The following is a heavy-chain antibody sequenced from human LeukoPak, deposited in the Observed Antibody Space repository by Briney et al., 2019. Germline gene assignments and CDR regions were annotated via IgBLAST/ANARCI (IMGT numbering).Heavy chain of an antibody. Sequence: GGSLRLSCAASGFTFRSFWMGWVRQAPGKGPVWVSEINPDGSHTNYADSVKGRFTISRDNAKNTLYLQMNSLRVEDTAVYYCTRGSNWSFDSWGQGTLATVSS. CDR3: TRGSNWSFDS. CDR1: GFTFRSFW. J-gene: IGHJ4*02. V-gene: IGHV3-74*01. CDR2: INPDGSHT. D-gene: IGHD5-24*01.